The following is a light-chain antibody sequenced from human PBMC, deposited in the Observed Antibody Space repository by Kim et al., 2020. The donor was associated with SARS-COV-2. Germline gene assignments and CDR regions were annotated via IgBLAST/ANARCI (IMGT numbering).Light chain of an antibody. J-gene: IGKJ4*01. Sequence: PGESAPPSFWASQYVSESRLAWYQQKPGRAPRLLIYAASSRATGIPDRFSGRGSGTDFTLTISRLEPEDFAVYYCQQYVESPPLTFGGGTKVDIK. CDR3: QQYVESPPLT. CDR1: QYVSESR. V-gene: IGKV3-20*01. CDR2: AAS.